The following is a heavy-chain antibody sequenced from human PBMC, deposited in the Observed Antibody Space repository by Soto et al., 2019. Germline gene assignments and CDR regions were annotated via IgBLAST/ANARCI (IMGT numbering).Heavy chain of an antibody. CDR1: GDSVSSNSAA. V-gene: IGHV6-1*01. CDR3: ARDLLRYCSGGSCQPNNWFDP. J-gene: IGHJ5*02. CDR2: TYYRSKWYN. Sequence: QSQTLSLTCAISGDSVSSNSAAWNWIRQSPSRGLEWLGRTYYRSKWYNDYAVSVKSRITINPDTSKNQFSLQLNSVTPEDTAVYYCARDLLRYCSGGSCQPNNWFDPWGQGTLVTVSS. D-gene: IGHD2-15*01.